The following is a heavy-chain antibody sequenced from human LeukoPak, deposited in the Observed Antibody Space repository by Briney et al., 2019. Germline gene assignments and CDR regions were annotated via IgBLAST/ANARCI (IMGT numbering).Heavy chain of an antibody. J-gene: IGHJ3*02. CDR3: ARPYYDILTGYYDAFDI. V-gene: IGHV4-59*08. CDR1: GGSISSYY. D-gene: IGHD3-9*01. Sequence: SETLSLTCTVSGGSISSYYWSWIRQPPGKGLEWIGYIYYSGSTNYNPSLKSRVTISVDTSKNQFSLKLSSVTAADTAVYYCARPYYDILTGYYDAFDIWGQGTMVTVSS. CDR2: IYYSGST.